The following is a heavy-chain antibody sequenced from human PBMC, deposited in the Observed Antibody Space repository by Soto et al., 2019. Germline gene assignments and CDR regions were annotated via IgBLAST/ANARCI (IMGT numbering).Heavy chain of an antibody. D-gene: IGHD3-3*01. Sequence: ASVKVSCKASGYTFTSYYINWVRQAPGQGLELMGWISAYDGKTTYAEKFQGRVTLTTDTSTSTAYMELRSLRSDDTAIYYCARDPHEFWTSYWFDPWGQGTPGTAPQ. CDR2: ISAYDGKT. J-gene: IGHJ5*02. CDR1: GYTFTSYY. CDR3: ARDPHEFWTSYWFDP. V-gene: IGHV1-18*04.